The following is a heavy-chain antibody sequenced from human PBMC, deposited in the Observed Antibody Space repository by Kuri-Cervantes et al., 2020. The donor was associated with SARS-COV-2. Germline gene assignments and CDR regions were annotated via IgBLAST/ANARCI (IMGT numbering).Heavy chain of an antibody. CDR2: IYDSGST. V-gene: IGHV4-30-4*08. CDR3: ARGSGEVGVFDY. Sequence: LRLSCTVSGGSISSGDYYWSWIRQPPGKGLEWIGYIYDSGSTYYNPSLKSRVTISVDTSMNQFSLQLSSVTAADRAVYYCARGSGEVGVFDYWGQGALVTVSS. J-gene: IGHJ4*02. CDR1: GGSISSGDYY. D-gene: IGHD3-3*01.